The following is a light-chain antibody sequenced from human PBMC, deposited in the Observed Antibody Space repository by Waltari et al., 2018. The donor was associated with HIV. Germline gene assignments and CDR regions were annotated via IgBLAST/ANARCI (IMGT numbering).Light chain of an antibody. CDR1: SSAIGYFDY. Sequence: QPPWAQPRSVSGSPGQSVTISCTGTSSAIGYFDYVSWYQQYPGKAPKVIIYEVSQRPSGVPDRFTASKSGITASLTISGLQDEDEADYYCCSYAGTYTYVFGTGTTVTVL. J-gene: IGLJ1*01. CDR3: CSYAGTYTYV. CDR2: EVS. V-gene: IGLV2-11*01.